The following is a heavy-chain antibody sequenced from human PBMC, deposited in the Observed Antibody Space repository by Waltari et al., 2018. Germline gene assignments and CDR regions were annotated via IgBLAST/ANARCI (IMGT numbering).Heavy chain of an antibody. V-gene: IGHV1-69*01. D-gene: IGHD2-15*01. CDR1: GGTFSSYA. Sequence: QVQLVQSGAEVKKPGSSVKVSCKASGGTFSSYAISWVRQAPGQGLEWMGGIIPIFGTANYAQKCQGRVTITADESTSTAYMELSSLRSEDTAVYYCARDRGIVVVVAARSYYGMDVWGQGTTVTVSS. CDR3: ARDRGIVVVVAARSYYGMDV. CDR2: IIPIFGTA. J-gene: IGHJ6*02.